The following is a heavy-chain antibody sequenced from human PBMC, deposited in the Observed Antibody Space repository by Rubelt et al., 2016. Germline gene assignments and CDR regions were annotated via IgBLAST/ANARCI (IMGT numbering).Heavy chain of an antibody. CDR1: GGSISDYH. CDR3: ARRGVSGYVDS. J-gene: IGHJ4*02. V-gene: IGHV4-59*08. Sequence: QVKLQESGPGLVKPSETLSLTCTVSGGSISDYHWSWIRQPPGKGPEWIGYIHYSGSTNYNPSLKSRVTILVDTSKNQFSLKLSAVTAADTAVYYCARRGVSGYVDSWGQGTLVTVSS. D-gene: IGHD3-10*01. CDR2: IHYSGST.